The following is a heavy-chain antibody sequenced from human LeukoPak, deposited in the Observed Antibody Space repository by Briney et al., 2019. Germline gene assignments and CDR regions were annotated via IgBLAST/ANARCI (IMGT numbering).Heavy chain of an antibody. CDR1: GFTVSSNY. V-gene: IGHV3-66*02. Sequence: GGSLRLSCAASGFTVSSNYMSWVRQAPGKGLEWVSVIYSGGSTYYADSVKGRFTISRDNSKNTLYLQMNSLRAEDTAVYYCARPYSGSPVDAFDIWGQGTMVTVSS. J-gene: IGHJ3*02. CDR3: ARPYSGSPVDAFDI. D-gene: IGHD1-26*01. CDR2: IYSGGST.